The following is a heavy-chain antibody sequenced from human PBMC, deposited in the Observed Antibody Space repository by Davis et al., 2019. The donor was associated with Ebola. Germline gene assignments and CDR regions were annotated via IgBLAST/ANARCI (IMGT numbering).Heavy chain of an antibody. J-gene: IGHJ6*02. Sequence: GESLKISCAASGFTFSSYAMHWVRQAPGKGLEWVSSISSSSSYIYYADSVKGRFTISRDNAKNSLYLQMNSLRAEDTAVYYCASSSIAARPGYYYGMDVWGQGTTVTVSS. CDR1: GFTFSSYA. CDR3: ASSSIAARPGYYYGMDV. CDR2: ISSSSSYI. V-gene: IGHV3-21*01. D-gene: IGHD6-6*01.